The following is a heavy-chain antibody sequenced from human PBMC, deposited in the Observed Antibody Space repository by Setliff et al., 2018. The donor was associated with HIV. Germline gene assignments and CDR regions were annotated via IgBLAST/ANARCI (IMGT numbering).Heavy chain of an antibody. V-gene: IGHV1-18*01. CDR3: AAPHSTEGAFDV. D-gene: IGHD4-17*01. Sequence: GASVKVSCKASGYTFTTYVVHWVRQAPGQGLEWMGWISTYSDETSSSQNLQGRLTMTTDTSTGTAYMELRSLRSDDTAVYYCAAPHSTEGAFDVWGQGTMVTVSS. CDR2: ISTYSDET. J-gene: IGHJ3*01. CDR1: GYTFTTYV.